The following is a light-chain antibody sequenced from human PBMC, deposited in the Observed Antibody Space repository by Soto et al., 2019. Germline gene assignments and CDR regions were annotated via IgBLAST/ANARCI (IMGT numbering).Light chain of an antibody. J-gene: IGLJ3*02. CDR2: KDT. CDR3: AACDVSLGGL. V-gene: IGLV1-47*01. Sequence: QSVLTQPPSASGTPGQRVTISCSGSSSNIGSNYVYWCQQLPGTAPTLLIYKDTQRPTGVPDRFSGSKSGTSASLAISGLRSEDEADYYCAACDVSLGGLFGGGTKVTVL. CDR1: SSNIGSNY.